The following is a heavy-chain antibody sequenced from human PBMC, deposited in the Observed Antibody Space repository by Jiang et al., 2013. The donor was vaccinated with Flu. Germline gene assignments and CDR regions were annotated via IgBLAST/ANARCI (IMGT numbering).Heavy chain of an antibody. Sequence: QLVESGGGVVQPRRSLRLSCAASGFTFSRYAMHWVRQAPGKGLEWAAAISYDGGNKYYADSVKGRFTISRDSSNNTLYLQMTSLRAEDTAVYYCAGDDDYGDYGGWFDPWGQGTLVTVSS. J-gene: IGHJ5*02. V-gene: IGHV3-30-3*01. CDR2: ISYDGGNK. D-gene: IGHD4-17*01. CDR1: GFTFSRYA. CDR3: AGDDDYGDYGGWFDP.